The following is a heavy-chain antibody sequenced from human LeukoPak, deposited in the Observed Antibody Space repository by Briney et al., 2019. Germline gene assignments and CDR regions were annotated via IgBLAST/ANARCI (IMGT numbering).Heavy chain of an antibody. Sequence: SQTLSLTCAISGDSVSSNSAAWNWIRQSPSRGLEWLGRTYYRSKWYNDYAVSVKSRITINPDTSKNQFSLQLNSVTPEDTAVYYCARDHIDYYDSSGYYLDYWGQGTLVTVSS. CDR2: TYYRSKWYN. CDR3: ARDHIDYYDSSGYYLDY. D-gene: IGHD3-22*01. CDR1: GDSVSSNSAA. V-gene: IGHV6-1*01. J-gene: IGHJ4*02.